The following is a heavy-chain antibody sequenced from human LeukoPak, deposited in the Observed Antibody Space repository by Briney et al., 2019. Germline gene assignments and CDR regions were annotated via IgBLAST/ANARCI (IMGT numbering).Heavy chain of an antibody. J-gene: IGHJ4*02. V-gene: IGHV3-21*01. CDR3: ARELRHDYYDSSGLLD. CDR1: GFTFSRYS. CDR2: ISSSSSYI. D-gene: IGHD3-22*01. Sequence: GGSLRLSCAASGFTFSRYSMNWVRQAPGKGLEWVSSISSSSSYIYYADSVKGRFTISRDNAKNSLYLQMNSLRAEDTAVYYCARELRHDYYDSSGLLDWGQGTLVTVSS.